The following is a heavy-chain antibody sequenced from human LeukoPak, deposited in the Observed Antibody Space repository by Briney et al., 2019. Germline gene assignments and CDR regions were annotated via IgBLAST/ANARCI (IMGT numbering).Heavy chain of an antibody. D-gene: IGHD3-22*01. V-gene: IGHV3-30*03. Sequence: GGSLRLSCAASGFTFSSYGIHWVRQAPGKGLEWVAAIAYDGSNKYYADSVKGRFTISRDNSKKTLYLQMNSLRAEDTAVYYCARDQGVVVHGKYHYYGMDVSGQGTTVTVSS. J-gene: IGHJ6*02. CDR2: IAYDGSNK. CDR3: ARDQGVVVHGKYHYYGMDV. CDR1: GFTFSSYG.